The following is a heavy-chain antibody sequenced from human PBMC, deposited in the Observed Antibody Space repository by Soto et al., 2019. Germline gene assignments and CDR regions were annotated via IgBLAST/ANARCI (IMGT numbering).Heavy chain of an antibody. V-gene: IGHV1-69*06. J-gene: IGHJ4*02. D-gene: IGHD2-2*01. Sequence: QVQLVQSGAEVKKPGSSVKVSCKASGGTFNNYVINWVRQAHGQGLEWMGGIIPIFGTANYAQKFQGRVTITADKSTSTAYMELNSLRSEDTAVYYCEGRCDSTSCLAHLDYWGQGTLVTVSS. CDR2: IIPIFGTA. CDR1: GGTFNNYV. CDR3: EGRCDSTSCLAHLDY.